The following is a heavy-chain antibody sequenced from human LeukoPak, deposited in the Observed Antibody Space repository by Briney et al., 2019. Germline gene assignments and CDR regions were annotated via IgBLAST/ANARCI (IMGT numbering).Heavy chain of an antibody. CDR2: IRSKAYGGTT. CDR3: TTDPEYCRSTSCRSFDY. D-gene: IGHD2-2*01. J-gene: IGHJ4*02. V-gene: IGHV3-49*04. CDR1: GFTFGDYA. Sequence: GGSLRLSCTASGFTFGDYAMSWVRQAPGKGLEWVGFIRSKAYGGTTEYAASVKGRFTISRDDSKSIAYLQMNSLKTEDAAVYYCTTDPEYCRSTSCRSFDYWGQGTLVTVSS.